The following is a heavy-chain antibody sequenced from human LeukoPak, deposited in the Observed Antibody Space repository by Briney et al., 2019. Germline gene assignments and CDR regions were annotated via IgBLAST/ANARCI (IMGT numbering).Heavy chain of an antibody. Sequence: PSETLSLTCAVYGGSFSGYYWSSIRQPPGKGLEWIGEINHSGSTNYNPSLKSRVTISVDTSKNHFSLKLSSVTAADTAVYYCASDFYGSGGRDYWGQGTLVTVSS. V-gene: IGHV4-34*01. CDR3: ASDFYGSGGRDY. CDR1: GGSFSGYY. J-gene: IGHJ4*02. D-gene: IGHD3-10*01. CDR2: INHSGST.